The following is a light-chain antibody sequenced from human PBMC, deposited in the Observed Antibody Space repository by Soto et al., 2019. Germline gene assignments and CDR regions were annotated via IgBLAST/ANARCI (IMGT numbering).Light chain of an antibody. V-gene: IGLV2-14*01. J-gene: IGLJ3*02. CDR2: EVS. Sequence: QSALTQPASVSGSPGQSITISCTGTSSDIGNYDFVSWYQQVPGTAPKAMIYEVSSRPSGVSSRFSGSKSGNTASLTISGLQADDETDYYCSSFTISSTWVFGGGTKLTVL. CDR1: SSDIGNYDF. CDR3: SSFTISSTWV.